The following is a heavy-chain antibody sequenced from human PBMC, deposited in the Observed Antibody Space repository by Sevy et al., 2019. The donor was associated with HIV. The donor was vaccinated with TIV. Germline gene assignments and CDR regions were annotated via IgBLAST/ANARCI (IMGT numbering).Heavy chain of an antibody. CDR1: GFTFSIYG. CDR3: ASLPNNYYDISGSSGDDAFDI. V-gene: IGHV3-33*01. CDR2: IWNDRSNK. J-gene: IGHJ3*02. Sequence: GGSLRLSCAAYGFTFSIYGMHWVRQAPGKGLEWVAVIWNDRSNKHYAGSVKGRFTISRDNAKNKLYLQMNSLRVEDTAVYYCASLPNNYYDISGSSGDDAFDIWGQGTRVTVSS. D-gene: IGHD3-22*01.